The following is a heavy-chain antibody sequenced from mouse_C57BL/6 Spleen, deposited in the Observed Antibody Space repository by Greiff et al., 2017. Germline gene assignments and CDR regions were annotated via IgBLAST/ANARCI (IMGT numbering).Heavy chain of an antibody. J-gene: IGHJ1*03. D-gene: IGHD3-3*01. CDR2: IYPGSGNT. V-gene: IGHV1-66*01. CDR1: GYSFTSYY. Sequence: VQLQQSGPELVKPGASVKISCKASGYSFTSYYIHWVKQRPGQGLEWIGWIYPGSGNTKYNEKFKGKATLTADTSSSTAYMQLSSLTSEDSAVYYCARGCDWYFDVWGTGTTVTVSS. CDR3: ARGCDWYFDV.